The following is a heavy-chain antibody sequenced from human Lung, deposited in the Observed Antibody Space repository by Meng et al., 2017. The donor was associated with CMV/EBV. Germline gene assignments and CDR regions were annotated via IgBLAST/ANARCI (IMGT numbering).Heavy chain of an antibody. Sequence: QVQLQQSGPGPVKPSPTLSLTCAISGDIVSSNSAAWHWIRQSPSRGLEWLGRTYYRSKWYHEYAVSVKSRITISPDTPKNQFSLQLNSMTPEDTAVYYCARGINGGCGDWGQGTLVTVSS. V-gene: IGHV6-1*01. D-gene: IGHD4-23*01. CDR3: ARGINGGCGD. CDR2: TYYRSKWYH. J-gene: IGHJ4*02. CDR1: GDIVSSNSAA.